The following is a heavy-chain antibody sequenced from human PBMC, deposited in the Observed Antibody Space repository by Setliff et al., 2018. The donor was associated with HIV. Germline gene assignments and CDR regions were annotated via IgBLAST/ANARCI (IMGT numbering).Heavy chain of an antibody. CDR1: GGPITSGSYY. CDR2: IYTSGST. D-gene: IGHD1-26*01. V-gene: IGHV4-61*09. CDR3: ASGRYGGTYDAFEI. Sequence: PSETLYLTCTVSGGPITSGSYYWSWIRQPAGKGLEWIGHIYTSGSTNYNPSLKSRVIMSVDTSKKQFYLKLSSVTAADTAVYYCASGRYGGTYDAFEIWGQGTMVAVSS. J-gene: IGHJ3*02.